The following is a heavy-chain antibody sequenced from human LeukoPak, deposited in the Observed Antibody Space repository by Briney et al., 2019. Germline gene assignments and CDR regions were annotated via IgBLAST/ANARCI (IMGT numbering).Heavy chain of an antibody. CDR3: ARDGRGFKIPEDY. V-gene: IGHV3-21*01. D-gene: IGHD5-24*01. Sequence: PGGSLRLSCAASGFNFSSYSMDWVRQAPGKGLQWVSSISSSSNYIYYADSVKGRFTISRDSAKNLLYLQMNSLRVEDTAVYYCARDGRGFKIPEDYWGQGTLVTVSS. J-gene: IGHJ4*02. CDR1: GFNFSSYS. CDR2: ISSSSNYI.